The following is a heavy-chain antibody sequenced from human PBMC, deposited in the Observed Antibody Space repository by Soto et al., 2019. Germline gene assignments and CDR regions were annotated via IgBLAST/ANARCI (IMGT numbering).Heavy chain of an antibody. CDR1: GYRFTNFY. CDR3: ARDGNFDFSGYSFGFDF. V-gene: IGHV1-2*06. Sequence: ASVKVSCKASGYRFTNFYIHWVRQAPGQGLEWMGRMNLDTGGTTYAQKFQGRVTMTRDTSINTAYMEVTNLESDDTAIYYCARDGNFDFSGYSFGFDFWGQGTLVTVSS. D-gene: IGHD5-18*01. J-gene: IGHJ4*02. CDR2: MNLDTGGT.